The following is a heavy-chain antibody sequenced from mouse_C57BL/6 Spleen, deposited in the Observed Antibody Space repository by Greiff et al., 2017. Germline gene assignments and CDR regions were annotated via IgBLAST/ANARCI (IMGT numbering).Heavy chain of an antibody. J-gene: IGHJ1*03. CDR2: ISSGSSTI. D-gene: IGHD1-1*01. CDR3: AGGYCGSSFYGYFDV. Sequence: EVKLVESGGGLVKPGGSLKLSCAASGFTFSDYGMHWVRQAPGKGLEWVAYISSGSSTIYYADTGKGRFTVSRDNAKNTLFLQMTSLGSEDTAMYYGAGGYCGSSFYGYFDVWGTGTTVTVAS. CDR1: GFTFSDYG. V-gene: IGHV5-17*01.